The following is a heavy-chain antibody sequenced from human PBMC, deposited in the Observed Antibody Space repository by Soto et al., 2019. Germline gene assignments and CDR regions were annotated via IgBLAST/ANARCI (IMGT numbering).Heavy chain of an antibody. CDR2: VHHSWGS. CDR3: ARQGFGPLHGLVDV. V-gene: IGHV4-59*08. D-gene: IGHD3-10*01. J-gene: IGHJ6*02. Sequence: QVQLQESGPGLVKPSETLSLSCTVSDGSISSYYWSWFRQSAGKRMEWIGYVHHSWGSSYNPSLQSRVAISVDTSKSQFSLKVTSVTATDTAVYYCARQGFGPLHGLVDVWGQGTTVTVSS. CDR1: DGSISSYY.